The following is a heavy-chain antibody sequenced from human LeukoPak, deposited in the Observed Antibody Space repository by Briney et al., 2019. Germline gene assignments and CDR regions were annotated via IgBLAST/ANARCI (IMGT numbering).Heavy chain of an antibody. CDR1: GGSISSGGYY. CDR3: ARGRTFDN. CDR2: IYDRGST. V-gene: IGHV4-61*08. J-gene: IGHJ4*02. Sequence: SQTLSLTCTVSGGSISSGGYYWSWIRQPPGKGLEWIGNIYDRGSTKYNPSLKSRVTISVDTSKNQFSLRLSSVTAADTAVYYCARGRTFDNWGQGTLVTVSS.